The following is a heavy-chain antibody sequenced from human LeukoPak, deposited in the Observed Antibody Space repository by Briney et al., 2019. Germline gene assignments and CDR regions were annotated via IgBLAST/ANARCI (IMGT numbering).Heavy chain of an antibody. CDR2: IYGGINT. J-gene: IGHJ4*02. Sequence: GGSLRLSCAASGFSVSGDYMNWVRQAPGKGLEWVSVIYGGINTYYADSVKGRFTISRDNSKNTVYLQMNSLRVDDTAVYYCARGSYDWGQGTLVTVSS. CDR1: GFSVSGDY. D-gene: IGHD5-12*01. V-gene: IGHV3-53*01. CDR3: ARGSYD.